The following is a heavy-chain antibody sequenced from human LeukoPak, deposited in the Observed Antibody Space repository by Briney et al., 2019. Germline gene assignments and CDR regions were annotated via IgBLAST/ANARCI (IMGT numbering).Heavy chain of an antibody. CDR3: ARGEPDIVPRAFDI. CDR2: MNPNSGNT. CDR1: GYTFTSYD. D-gene: IGHD5-12*01. V-gene: IGHV1-8*03. J-gene: IGHJ3*02. Sequence: GASVKVSCKASGYTFTSYDINWVRQATGQGLEWMGWMNPNSGNTGYAQKFRGRVTITRNTSISTAYMELSSLRSEDTAVYYRARGEPDIVPRAFDIWGQGTMVTVSS.